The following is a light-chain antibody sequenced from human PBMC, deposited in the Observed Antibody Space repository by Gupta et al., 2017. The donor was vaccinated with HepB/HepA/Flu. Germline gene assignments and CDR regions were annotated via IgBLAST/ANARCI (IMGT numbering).Light chain of an antibody. J-gene: IGLJ2*01. V-gene: IGLV3-1*01. CDR1: KLGDKY. CDR2: QDS. Sequence: YELTQPPSVSVSPGQTASITCSGDKLGDKYACWYHQKPGQSPVLVIYQDSKRPSGIPERFSGSNSGNTATLTISGTQAMDEADYYCQAWDSIWGVFGGGTKLTVL. CDR3: QAWDSIWGV.